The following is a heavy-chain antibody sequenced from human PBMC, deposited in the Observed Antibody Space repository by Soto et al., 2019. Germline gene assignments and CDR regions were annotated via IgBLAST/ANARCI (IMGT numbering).Heavy chain of an antibody. CDR1: GYTFNSYG. V-gene: IGHV1-18*01. CDR3: ARERSDCISTDYYVGGEVDH. Sequence: QVQLVQSGAEVKKPGASVKVSCKASGYTFNSYGISWVRQAPGQGLEWMGWISAYNGNTNYAEKLQGRVTMTTDTSTSTAYMELRSLRSDDTAVYYCARERSDCISTDYYVGGEVDHWGQGTLVTVSS. D-gene: IGHD3-10*02. CDR2: ISAYNGNT. J-gene: IGHJ5*02.